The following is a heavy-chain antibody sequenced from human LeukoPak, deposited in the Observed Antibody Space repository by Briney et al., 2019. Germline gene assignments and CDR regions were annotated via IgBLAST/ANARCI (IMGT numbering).Heavy chain of an antibody. D-gene: IGHD6-19*01. CDR2: MNPKSGNT. CDR1: GYTFTSYD. CDR3: ARRAVDNSYYYYMDV. J-gene: IGHJ6*03. Sequence: ASVKASCKASGYTFTSYDINWVRQVTGQRLEWMGWMNPKSGNTGYAQKFQGRVTITRNTSISTAYMEVSSLRYEDTAVYYCARRAVDNSYYYYMDVWGKGTTVTVSS. V-gene: IGHV1-8*03.